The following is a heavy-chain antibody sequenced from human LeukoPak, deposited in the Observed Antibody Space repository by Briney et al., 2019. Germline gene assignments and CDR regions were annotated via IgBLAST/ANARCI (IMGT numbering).Heavy chain of an antibody. CDR2: INPNNGDT. V-gene: IGHV1-2*02. CDR1: GYTFTGYY. J-gene: IGHJ4*02. D-gene: IGHD3-22*01. Sequence: ASVKVSCKAFGYTFTGYYMHWVRQAPGQGLEWMGWINPNNGDTNYAQKFQGRVTMTRDTSISTAYMELSRLRSDDTAVYYCARGDYDSSPYFDYWGQGTLVTVSS. CDR3: ARGDYDSSPYFDY.